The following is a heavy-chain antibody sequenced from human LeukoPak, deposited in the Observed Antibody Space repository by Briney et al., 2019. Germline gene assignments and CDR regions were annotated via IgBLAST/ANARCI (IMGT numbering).Heavy chain of an antibody. CDR1: GYTFTGYY. CDR2: INPNSGGT. V-gene: IGHV1-2*02. D-gene: IGHD4-17*01. CDR3: ARGDYRDYTFYM. Sequence: ASVNVSCKASGYTFTGYYMHWVRQAPGQGLEWMGWINPNSGGTNYAQKFQGRVTMTRDTSISTAYMELSRLRSDDTAVYFCARGDYRDYTFYMWGQGTMVTVSS. J-gene: IGHJ3*02.